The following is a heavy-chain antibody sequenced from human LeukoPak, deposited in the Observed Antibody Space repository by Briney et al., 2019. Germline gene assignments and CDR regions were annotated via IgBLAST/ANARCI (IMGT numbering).Heavy chain of an antibody. D-gene: IGHD6-6*01. CDR2: INHSGNT. V-gene: IGHV4-38-2*02. CDR1: GYSNSSGYF. J-gene: IGHJ4*02. Sequence: PSETLSLTCTVSGYSNSSGYFCGWIRQTPGKGLEWIGSINHSGNTYYNPSLKSRVIISVDTSKNQFSLDLTSVTAADTAVYYCARDVVPGHFDYWGQGTLVTVSS. CDR3: ARDVVPGHFDY.